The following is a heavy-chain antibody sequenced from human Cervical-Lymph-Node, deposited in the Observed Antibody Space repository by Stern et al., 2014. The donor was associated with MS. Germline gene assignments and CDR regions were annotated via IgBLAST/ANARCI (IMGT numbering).Heavy chain of an antibody. CDR2: IYYSGST. J-gene: IGHJ4*02. V-gene: IGHV4-59*01. Sequence: QLQLQESGPGLVKPSETLSLTCTVSGGSISSYYWSWIRQPPGTGLEWIGYIYYSGSTNYNPSLKSRVTISVDTSKNQFSLKLSSVTAADTAVYYCASGGSYYYFDYWGQGTLVTVSS. CDR3: ASGGSYYYFDY. D-gene: IGHD1-26*01. CDR1: GGSISSYY.